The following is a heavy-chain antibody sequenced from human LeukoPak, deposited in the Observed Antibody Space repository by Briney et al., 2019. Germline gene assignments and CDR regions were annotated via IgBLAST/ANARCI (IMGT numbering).Heavy chain of an antibody. CDR1: GFTFSSYS. J-gene: IGHJ4*02. CDR2: ISSSSSYI. Sequence: GGPLRLSCAASGFTFSSYSMNWVRQAPGKGLEWLSSISSSSSYIYYADSVKGRFTISRDNAKNSLYLQMNSLRADDTAVYYCARDRTFGVAIMSGFDCSGQGTLVTVSS. CDR3: ARDRTFGVAIMSGFDC. D-gene: IGHD3-3*01. V-gene: IGHV3-21*01.